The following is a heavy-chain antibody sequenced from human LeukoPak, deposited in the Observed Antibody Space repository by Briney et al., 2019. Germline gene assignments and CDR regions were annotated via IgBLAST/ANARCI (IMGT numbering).Heavy chain of an antibody. J-gene: IGHJ4*02. D-gene: IGHD6-19*01. CDR1: GYTFTNYY. V-gene: IGHV1-46*01. CDR3: ARDYTGSGWSVGY. CDR2: INPSGAST. Sequence: GASVKVSCKASGYTFTNYYMHWVRQAPGQGLEWMGIINPSGASTSYAQKFQGRVTMTRDMSTSTVYMELSSLRSEDTAVYYCARDYTGSGWSVGYWGQGTLVTVSS.